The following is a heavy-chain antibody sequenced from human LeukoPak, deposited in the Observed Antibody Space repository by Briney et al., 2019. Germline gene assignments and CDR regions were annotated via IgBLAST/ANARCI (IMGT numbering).Heavy chain of an antibody. J-gene: IGHJ4*02. CDR1: GGSISSYD. D-gene: IGHD3-3*01. CDR3: ARSRSDYYHSFDY. Sequence: SETLSLTCTVSGGSISSYDWSWIRQPAGKGLEWIGRIYTSGSTNYNPSLKSRVTMSVDTSKNQFSLKLTSVTAADTAVYYCARSRSDYYHSFDYWGQGTLVTVSS. V-gene: IGHV4-4*07. CDR2: IYTSGST.